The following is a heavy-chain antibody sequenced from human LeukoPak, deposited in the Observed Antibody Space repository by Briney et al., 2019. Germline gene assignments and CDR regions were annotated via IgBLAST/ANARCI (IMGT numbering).Heavy chain of an antibody. CDR3: ARHYGGNSGGFDY. Sequence: ASVKVSCKASGYTFTGYYMHWVRQAPGQGLEWMGWINPNSGGAHYAQKFQGRVTMTRDTSISTAYMELSSLRSDDTAMYYCARHYGGNSGGFDYWDQGTLVTVSS. V-gene: IGHV1-2*02. D-gene: IGHD4-23*01. J-gene: IGHJ4*02. CDR2: INPNSGGA. CDR1: GYTFTGYY.